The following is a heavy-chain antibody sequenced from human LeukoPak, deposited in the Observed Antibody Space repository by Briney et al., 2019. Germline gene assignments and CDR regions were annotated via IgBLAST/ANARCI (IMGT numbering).Heavy chain of an antibody. CDR3: ARDPTVTRKGGY. J-gene: IGHJ4*02. V-gene: IGHV1-69*04. D-gene: IGHD4-17*01. Sequence: EASVKVSCKASGGTFSSYAISWVRQAPGQGLEWMGRIIPILGIANYAQKFQGRVTITADKSTSTAYMELSSLRSEDTAVYYCARDPTVTRKGGYWGQGTLVTVSS. CDR2: IIPILGIA. CDR1: GGTFSSYA.